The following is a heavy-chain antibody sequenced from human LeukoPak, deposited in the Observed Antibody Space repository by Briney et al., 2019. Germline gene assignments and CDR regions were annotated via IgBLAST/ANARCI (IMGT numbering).Heavy chain of an antibody. CDR1: GGSISSSSYY. V-gene: IGHV4-39*07. D-gene: IGHD3-3*01. J-gene: IGHJ5*02. Sequence: SETLSLTCTVSGGSISSSSYYWGWIRQPPGKGLEWIGSIYYSGSTYYNPSLKSRVTISVDTSKNQFSLKLSSVTAADTAVYYCARGGFWYYDFWSGYYKSNWFDPWGQGTLVTVSS. CDR2: IYYSGST. CDR3: ARGGFWYYDFWSGYYKSNWFDP.